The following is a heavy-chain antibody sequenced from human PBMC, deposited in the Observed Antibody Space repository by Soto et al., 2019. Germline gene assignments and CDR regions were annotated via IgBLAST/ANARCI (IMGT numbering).Heavy chain of an antibody. V-gene: IGHV3-53*01. CDR1: RFTVSSNS. J-gene: IGHJ4*02. CDR3: ERDNSILGAPFHC. D-gene: IGHD3-16*01. CDR2: IYTDGGT. Sequence: PGGSLILSFAASRFTVSSNSMSWVGQGPGKWLEWVSLIYTDGGTYYGDSVKGRFTISRDTSKNTLSLQMTSLRADDKAVYYCERDNSILGAPFHCWGQGTLVT.